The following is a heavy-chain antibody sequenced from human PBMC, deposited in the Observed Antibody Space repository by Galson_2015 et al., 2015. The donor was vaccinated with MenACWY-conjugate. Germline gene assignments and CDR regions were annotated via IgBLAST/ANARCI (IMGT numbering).Heavy chain of an antibody. V-gene: IGHV5-51*03. CDR3: ARPASGHSSSCDY. CDR1: GYSFTNYW. Sequence: QSGAEVKKPGESLKISCKGSGYSFTNYWIGWVRQMPGKGLEWMGIIYPGDSDTRYSPSFQGQVTISADKSISTAYLQWSSLKASGSAMYYCARPASGHSSSCDYWGQGTRVTASA. J-gene: IGHJ4*02. D-gene: IGHD6-13*01. CDR2: IYPGDSDT.